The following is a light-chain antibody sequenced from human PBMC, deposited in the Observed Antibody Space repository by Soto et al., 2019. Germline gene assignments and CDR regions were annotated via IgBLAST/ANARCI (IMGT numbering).Light chain of an antibody. Sequence: EIVMTQSPATLSVSPGERATLSCRASQSVSSNLAWYQQKPGQAPRLLIYGASTRATGIPARFSGSGSGTEXXLTXSSLQSEDFAVYYCQQYNNWPRTFGQGTKVEIK. CDR2: GAS. CDR1: QSVSSN. CDR3: QQYNNWPRT. J-gene: IGKJ1*01. V-gene: IGKV3-15*01.